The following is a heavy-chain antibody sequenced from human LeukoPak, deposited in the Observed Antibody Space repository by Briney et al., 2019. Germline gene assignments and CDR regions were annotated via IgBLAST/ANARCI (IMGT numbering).Heavy chain of an antibody. CDR1: GFTFSSYS. CDR2: ISSSSSYI. CDR3: ARGAGNDFDY. J-gene: IGHJ4*02. Sequence: PGGSLRLSCAASGFTFSSYSMNCVRHSPGKGREWVSSISSSSSYIYYADSVKGRFTISRDNAKNSLYLQMHSLRAEDTAVYYCARGAGNDFDYWGQGTLVTVSS. V-gene: IGHV3-21*01.